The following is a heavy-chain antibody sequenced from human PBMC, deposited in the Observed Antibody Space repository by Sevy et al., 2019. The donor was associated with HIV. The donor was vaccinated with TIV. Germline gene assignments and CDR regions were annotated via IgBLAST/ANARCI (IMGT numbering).Heavy chain of an antibody. CDR2: IYHSGST. D-gene: IGHD1-7*01. Sequence: SETLSLTCAVSGGSISSGGYSWSWIRQPPGKGLEWIGYIYHSGSTYYNPSLKSRVTISVDRSKNQFSLKLCSVTAADTAVYYCARGSAAITGTAYFDYWGQGTLVTVSS. J-gene: IGHJ4*02. CDR3: ARGSAAITGTAYFDY. CDR1: GGSISSGGYS. V-gene: IGHV4-30-2*01.